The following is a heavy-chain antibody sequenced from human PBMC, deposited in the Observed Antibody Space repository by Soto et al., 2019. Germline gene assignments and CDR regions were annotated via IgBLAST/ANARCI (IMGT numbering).Heavy chain of an antibody. V-gene: IGHV4-59*01. CDR1: GGSISSYY. CDR2: IYYSGST. CDR3: ARDLGGYDYIWGSYRTYYYYMDV. D-gene: IGHD3-16*02. J-gene: IGHJ6*03. Sequence: SETLSLTCTVSGGSISSYYWSWIRQPPGKGLEWIGYIYYSGSTNYNPSLKSRVTISVDTSKNQFSLRLTSVTAADTAVYYCARDLGGYDYIWGSYRTYYYYMDVWGKGTTVTVS.